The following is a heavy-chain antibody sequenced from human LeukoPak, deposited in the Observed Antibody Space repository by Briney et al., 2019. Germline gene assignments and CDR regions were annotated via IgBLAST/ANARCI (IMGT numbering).Heavy chain of an antibody. CDR3: ARQGSPSPYYYGSGSDYYYYMDV. CDR1: GGSISSSSYY. Sequence: SETLSLTCTVSGGSISSSSYYWGWIRQPPGKGLEWIGSIYYSGSTYYNPSLKSRFTISVDTSKNQFSLKLSSVTAADTAVYYCARQGSPSPYYYGSGSDYYYYMDVWGKGTTVTISS. J-gene: IGHJ6*03. D-gene: IGHD3-10*01. CDR2: IYYSGST. V-gene: IGHV4-39*01.